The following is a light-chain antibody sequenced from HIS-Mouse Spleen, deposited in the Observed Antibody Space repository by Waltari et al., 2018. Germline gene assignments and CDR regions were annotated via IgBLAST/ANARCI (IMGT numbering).Light chain of an antibody. CDR1: ALPKKY. J-gene: IGLJ2*01. V-gene: IGLV3-10*01. Sequence: SYELTQPPSVSVSPGQTARITCSGDALPKKYAYWYQQKSGQAPVLVIYEDSKRPSGLPERLSGSSSGTRATLTISGAQVEDEADYYCYSTDSSGNHRVFGGGTKLTVL. CDR2: EDS. CDR3: YSTDSSGNHRV.